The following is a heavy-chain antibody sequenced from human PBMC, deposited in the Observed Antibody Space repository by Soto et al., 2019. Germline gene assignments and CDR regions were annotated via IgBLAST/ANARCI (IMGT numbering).Heavy chain of an antibody. CDR2: IRPDGSET. D-gene: IGHD3-16*01. J-gene: IGHJ4*02. V-gene: IGHV3-7*03. Sequence: PGGSLRLSCAASGLTFSAHWMTWVRQTPGEGLQWVAAIRPDGSETLYVDSVKGRFTISRDNSRNSLFLQMDSLRAEDTAVYYCTSRPSGMYYHAVFDFWGQGTLVTVSS. CDR1: GLTFSAHW. CDR3: TSRPSGMYYHAVFDF.